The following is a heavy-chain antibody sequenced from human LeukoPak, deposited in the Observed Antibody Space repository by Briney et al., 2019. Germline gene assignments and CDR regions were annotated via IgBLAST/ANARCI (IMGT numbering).Heavy chain of an antibody. CDR2: ISAYNGNT. CDR3: ARRGSDYYDSSGYYYEELGYFDY. Sequence: ASVKVSCKASGGTFSSYAISWVRQAPGQGLEWMGWISAYNGNTNYAQKLQGRVTMTTDTSTSTAYMELRSLRSDDTAVYYCARRGSDYYDSSGYYYEELGYFDYWGQGTLVTVSS. V-gene: IGHV1-18*01. D-gene: IGHD3-22*01. J-gene: IGHJ4*02. CDR1: GGTFSSYA.